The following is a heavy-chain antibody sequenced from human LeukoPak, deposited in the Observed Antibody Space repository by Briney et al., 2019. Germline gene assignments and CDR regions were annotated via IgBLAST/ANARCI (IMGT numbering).Heavy chain of an antibody. D-gene: IGHD1-26*01. Sequence: ASVKVSCTASGGTFSSYAISWVRQAPGQGLEWMGGIIPIFGTANYAQKFQGRVTITADESTSTAYMELSSLRSEDTAVYYCARPDVVGATSVSIPYGMDVWGQGTTVTVSS. CDR2: IIPIFGTA. CDR1: GGTFSSYA. CDR3: ARPDVVGATSVSIPYGMDV. J-gene: IGHJ6*02. V-gene: IGHV1-69*13.